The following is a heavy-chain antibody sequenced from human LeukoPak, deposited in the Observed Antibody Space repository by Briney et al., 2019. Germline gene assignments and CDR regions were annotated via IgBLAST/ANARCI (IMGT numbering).Heavy chain of an antibody. J-gene: IGHJ4*02. Sequence: KPSETLSDSRTVSGGSVNSDIYYWSWIRQPPGRGLEWIGYIFYTGSTNYNPSLKSRVTISVDTSKNQFSLKVSSVTAADTAVYYRASNVGFDWGQGTLVTVSS. CDR1: GGSVNSDIYY. V-gene: IGHV4-61*01. D-gene: IGHD6-25*01. CDR2: IFYTGST. CDR3: ASNVGFD.